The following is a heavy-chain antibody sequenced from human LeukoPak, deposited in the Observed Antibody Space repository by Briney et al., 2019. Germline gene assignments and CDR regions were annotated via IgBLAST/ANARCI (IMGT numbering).Heavy chain of an antibody. Sequence: PGGSLRLSCAASGFTFSNAWMSWVRQAPGKGPEWVGRIKSKTDGGTTDYAAPVKGRFTISRDDSKNTLYLQMNSLKTEDTAVYYCTTVYSSPAYYYMDVWGKGTTVTVSS. CDR3: TTVYSSPAYYYMDV. CDR2: IKSKTDGGTT. D-gene: IGHD5-12*01. V-gene: IGHV3-15*01. J-gene: IGHJ6*03. CDR1: GFTFSNAW.